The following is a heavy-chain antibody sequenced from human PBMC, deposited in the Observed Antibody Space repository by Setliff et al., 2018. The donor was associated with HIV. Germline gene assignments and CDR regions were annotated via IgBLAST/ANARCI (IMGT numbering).Heavy chain of an antibody. Sequence: ASVKVSCKASGYTFTSYAMNWVRQAPGQGLEWMGWINPNSSDTNYAQKFQGRVTMTRDTSISTAYMDLSRLRSDDTAVYYCARRVPPIPSGDLDYWGQGTLVTVSS. CDR3: ARRVPPIPSGDLDY. D-gene: IGHD4-17*01. CDR1: GYTFTSYA. V-gene: IGHV1-2*02. CDR2: INPNSSDT. J-gene: IGHJ4*02.